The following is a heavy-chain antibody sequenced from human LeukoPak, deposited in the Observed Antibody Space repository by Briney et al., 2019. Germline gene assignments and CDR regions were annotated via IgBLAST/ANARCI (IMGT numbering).Heavy chain of an antibody. D-gene: IGHD3-9*01. CDR1: GYTFTGYY. CDR2: FDPEDGET. CDR3: ATDDSLAY. V-gene: IGHV1-24*01. J-gene: IGHJ4*02. Sequence: ASVKVSCKASGYTFTGYYMHWVRQAPGKGLEWMGGFDPEDGETIYAQKFQGRVTMTEDTSTDTAYMELSSLRSEDTAVYYCATDDSLAYWGQGTLVTVSS.